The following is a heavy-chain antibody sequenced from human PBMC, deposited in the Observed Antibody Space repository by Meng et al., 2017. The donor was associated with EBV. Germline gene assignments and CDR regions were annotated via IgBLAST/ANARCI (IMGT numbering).Heavy chain of an antibody. J-gene: IGHJ4*02. D-gene: IGHD3-10*01. Sequence: QGALEAAPAEVENPGSLVKASFKTSGAPFTYNAISWGRQHPRQGLEWLGGFLPRLGAPNYAQKFHGRVKITADESTSTHYMDLSSLRSEDTAIYYCASESGRGYTPDYWGQGTLVTVSS. CDR1: GAPFTYNA. CDR3: ASESGRGYTPDY. V-gene: IGHV1-69*01. CDR2: FLPRLGAP.